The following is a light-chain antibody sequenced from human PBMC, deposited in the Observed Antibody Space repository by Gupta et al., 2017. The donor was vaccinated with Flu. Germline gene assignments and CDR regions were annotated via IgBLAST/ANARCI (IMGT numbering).Light chain of an antibody. V-gene: IGLV2-23*01. Sequence: QSALTQPASASGSPGQSITISCTGTSSAVGGYNLVTWYQQHPGKAPKLIIYGGSQRPSGVSSRFSGSKSGNTASLTISGLQAEDEADYYCCSFAGGDTYVFGTGTKVTVL. J-gene: IGLJ1*01. CDR1: SSAVGGYNL. CDR2: GGS. CDR3: CSFAGGDTYV.